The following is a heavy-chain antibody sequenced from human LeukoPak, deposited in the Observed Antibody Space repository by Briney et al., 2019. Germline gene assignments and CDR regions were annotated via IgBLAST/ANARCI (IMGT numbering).Heavy chain of an antibody. CDR1: GGSFSAYY. Sequence: SETLSLTCAVYGGSFSAYYWSWIRQPPGKGLEWIGEINHSGSTNYNPSLKSRVTISVDTSKNQFSLKLNSVTAADTAVYCCARGDLGYCSGGSCYLYYFDYWGQGTLVTVSS. CDR2: INHSGST. V-gene: IGHV4-34*01. CDR3: ARGDLGYCSGGSCYLYYFDY. D-gene: IGHD2-15*01. J-gene: IGHJ4*02.